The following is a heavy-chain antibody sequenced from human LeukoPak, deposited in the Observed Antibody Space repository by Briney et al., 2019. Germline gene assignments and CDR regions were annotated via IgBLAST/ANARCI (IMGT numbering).Heavy chain of an antibody. CDR3: ASTKYYYGSGSSTPPFDY. J-gene: IGHJ4*02. V-gene: IGHV1-69*04. CDR1: GGTFSSYA. Sequence: GASVKVSCKASGGTFSSYAISWVRQAPGQGLEWMGRIIPILGIANYAQKFQGRVTITADKSTSTAYMELSSLRSEDTAVYYCASTKYYYGSGSSTPPFDYWGQGTLVTVSS. CDR2: IIPILGIA. D-gene: IGHD3-10*01.